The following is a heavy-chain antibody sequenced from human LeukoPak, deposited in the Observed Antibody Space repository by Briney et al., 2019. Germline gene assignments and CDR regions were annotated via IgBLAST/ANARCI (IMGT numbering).Heavy chain of an antibody. CDR1: GFTFSSYA. V-gene: IGHV3-30-3*01. CDR2: ISYDGSNK. Sequence: PGRSLRLSCAASGFTFSSYAMHWVRQAPGKGLEWVAVISYDGSNKYYADSVKVRFTISRDNSKNTLYLQMNSLRAEDTAVYYCASDRVLLWFGELNYWGQGTLVTVSS. CDR3: ASDRVLLWFGELNY. J-gene: IGHJ4*02. D-gene: IGHD3-10*01.